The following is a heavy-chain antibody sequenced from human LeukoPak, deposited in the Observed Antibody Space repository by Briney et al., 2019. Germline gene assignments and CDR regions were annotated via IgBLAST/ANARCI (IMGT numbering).Heavy chain of an antibody. CDR3: TRHGSSGLDC. CDR1: GFTFSGSA. Sequence: GGSLKLSCAASGFTFSGSAMHWVRQASGEGLEWVGRIRSKANSYATAYAASVKGRFTISRDDSKNTAYLQMNSLKTEDTAVYYCTRHGSSGLDCWGQGTLVTVSS. CDR2: IRSKANSYAT. V-gene: IGHV3-73*01. D-gene: IGHD3-22*01. J-gene: IGHJ4*02.